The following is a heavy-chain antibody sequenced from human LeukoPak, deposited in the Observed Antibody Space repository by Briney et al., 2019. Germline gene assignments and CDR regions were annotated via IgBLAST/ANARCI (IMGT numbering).Heavy chain of an antibody. D-gene: IGHD5-12*01. V-gene: IGHV4-4*02. CDR3: LHSGYASGFDH. J-gene: IGHJ4*02. CDR1: GGFIYSGNW. Sequence: KASETLSLTCAVSGGFIYSGNWWSWVRPPPGKGLEWIGEIHQSGSTNYNPSLKSRVTISVDNSKNQFSLKVRSVTTADTAVYYFLHSGYASGFDHWGQGTLVTVSS. CDR2: IHQSGST.